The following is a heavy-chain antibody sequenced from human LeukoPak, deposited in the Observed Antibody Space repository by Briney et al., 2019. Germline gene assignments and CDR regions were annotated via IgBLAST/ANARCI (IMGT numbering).Heavy chain of an antibody. D-gene: IGHD3-22*01. V-gene: IGHV1-2*02. CDR1: GYTFTGYY. CDR3: ARDGYYDSSGYLFKWVDP. Sequence: ASVNLSCTASGYTFTGYYIHWVRQAPGQGLELMGWINPNSGCTNYEQKCQIRVTMTRDTSISTAYMEVSRLRYDGTVVYYCARDGYYDSSGYLFKWVDPGGQETLVTVSS. J-gene: IGHJ5*02. CDR2: INPNSGCT.